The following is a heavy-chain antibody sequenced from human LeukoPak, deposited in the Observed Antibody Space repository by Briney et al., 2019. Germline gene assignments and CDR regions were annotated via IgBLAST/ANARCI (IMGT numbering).Heavy chain of an antibody. CDR1: GFTFDDYA. CDR3: AKDTDYGDYNY. J-gene: IGHJ4*02. D-gene: IGHD4-17*01. CDR2: ISWNSGSI. Sequence: PGGSLRLSCAASGFTFDDYAMHWVRQAPGKGLEWVSGISWNSGSIGYADSVKGRFTISRDNAKNSLCLQMNSLRAEDTALYYCAKDTDYGDYNYWGQGTLVAVSS. V-gene: IGHV3-9*01.